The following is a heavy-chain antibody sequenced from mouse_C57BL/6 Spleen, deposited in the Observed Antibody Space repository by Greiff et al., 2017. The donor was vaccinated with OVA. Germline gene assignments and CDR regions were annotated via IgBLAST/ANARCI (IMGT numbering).Heavy chain of an antibody. D-gene: IGHD2-10*02. J-gene: IGHJ3*01. CDR1: GFSLTSYG. V-gene: IGHV2-2*01. CDR3: ARRGRGYGNYAWFAY. CDR2: IWSGGST. Sequence: QVQLKESGPGLVQPSQSLSITCTVSGFSLTSYGVHWVRQSPGKGLEWLGVIWSGGSTDYNAAFISRLSISKDNSKSQVFFKMNSLQADDTAIYYCARRGRGYGNYAWFAYWGQGTLVTVSA.